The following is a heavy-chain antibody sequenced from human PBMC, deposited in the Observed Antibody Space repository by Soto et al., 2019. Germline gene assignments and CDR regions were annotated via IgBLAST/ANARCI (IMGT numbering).Heavy chain of an antibody. CDR3: ARDRYIPAAVWWFDP. V-gene: IGHV3-48*03. Sequence: PGGSLRLSCAASGFTFSSYEMNWVRQAPGKGLECVSYISSSGSTIYYADSVKGRFTISRDNAKNSLYLQMNSLRAEYTAVYYCARDRYIPAAVWWFDPWAQGTLVTLSS. D-gene: IGHD6-13*01. CDR1: GFTFSSYE. CDR2: ISSSGSTI. J-gene: IGHJ5*02.